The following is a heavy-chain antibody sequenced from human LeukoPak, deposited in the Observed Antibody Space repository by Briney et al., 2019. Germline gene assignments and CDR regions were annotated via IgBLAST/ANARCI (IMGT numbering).Heavy chain of an antibody. V-gene: IGHV5-51*01. D-gene: IGHD2-2*01. Sequence: PGESLKISCKGSGYSFTSCWIGWVRQMPGKGLEWMGIIYPGDSDTRYSPSFQGQVTISADKSISTAYLQWSSLKASDTAMYYCARLGPSSTGYYYYMDVWGKGTTVTISS. J-gene: IGHJ6*03. CDR3: ARLGPSSTGYYYYMDV. CDR1: GYSFTSCW. CDR2: IYPGDSDT.